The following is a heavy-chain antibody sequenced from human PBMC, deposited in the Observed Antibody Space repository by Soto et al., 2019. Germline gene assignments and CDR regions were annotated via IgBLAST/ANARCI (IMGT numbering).Heavy chain of an antibody. Sequence: PSETLSLTCAFSGGSIGIIKCCGGVREPPGKGVEWSGEIYDSGSTNYNPSLKSRVTISVDTYKNQSSMKLSSVTAADTAVYYCARAVIAATYGMDVWGQGTRVTVSS. CDR3: ARAVIAATYGMDV. V-gene: IGHV4-4*02. J-gene: IGHJ6*02. CDR2: IYDSGST. D-gene: IGHD2-15*01. CDR1: GGSIGIIKC.